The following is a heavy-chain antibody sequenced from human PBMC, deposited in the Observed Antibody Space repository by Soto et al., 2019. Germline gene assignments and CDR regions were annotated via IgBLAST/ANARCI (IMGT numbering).Heavy chain of an antibody. J-gene: IGHJ4*02. D-gene: IGHD3-10*01. CDR2: ISGSGGST. CDR1: GFTFSSYG. V-gene: IGHV3-23*01. Sequence: GGSLRLSCAASGFTFSSYGMSWVRQAPGKGLEWVSSISGSGGSTYYADSVKGRFTISRDNSKNTLYLQMSSLRAEDTAVYYCANRNDYGSGSYFPFDHWGQGTLVTVSS. CDR3: ANRNDYGSGSYFPFDH.